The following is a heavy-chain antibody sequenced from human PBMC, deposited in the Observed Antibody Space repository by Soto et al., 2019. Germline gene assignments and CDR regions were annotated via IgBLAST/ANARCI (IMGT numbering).Heavy chain of an antibody. CDR1: GGSISSSSYY. J-gene: IGHJ6*02. Sequence: SETLSLTCTVSGGSISSSSYYWGWIRQPPGKGLEWIGSIYYSGSTYYNPSLKSRVTISVDTSKNQFSLKLSSVTAADTAVYYCARGGSYFSNYYYGMAVWGQGTTVTVSS. CDR2: IYYSGST. D-gene: IGHD3-10*01. CDR3: ARGGSYFSNYYYGMAV. V-gene: IGHV4-39*01.